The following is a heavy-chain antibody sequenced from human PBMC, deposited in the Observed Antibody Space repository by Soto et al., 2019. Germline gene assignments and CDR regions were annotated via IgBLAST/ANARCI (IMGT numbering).Heavy chain of an antibody. V-gene: IGHV4-39*01. CDR3: ARHDESSSSVNWFDP. D-gene: IGHD6-6*01. J-gene: IGHJ5*02. CDR1: GGSISSSSYY. Sequence: SETLSLTCTVSGGSISSSSYYWGWIRQPPGKGLEWIGSIYYSGSTYYNPSLKSRVTISVDTSKNQFSLKLSSVTAADTAVYYCARHDESSSSVNWFDPWGQGTLVTVSS. CDR2: IYYSGST.